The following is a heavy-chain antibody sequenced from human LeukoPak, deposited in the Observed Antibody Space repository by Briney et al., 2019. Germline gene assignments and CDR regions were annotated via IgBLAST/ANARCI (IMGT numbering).Heavy chain of an antibody. D-gene: IGHD4-17*01. CDR2: IRYDGSDK. Sequence: GGSLRLSCAASGFTFSSYGMHWVRQAPGKGLEWVAFIRYDGSDKYYADSVKGRLTISRDNSRNRVYLQMNSLRAEDTAVYYCATDRPPYGDYAYWGQGTLVTVSS. CDR3: ATDRPPYGDYAY. V-gene: IGHV3-30*02. J-gene: IGHJ4*02. CDR1: GFTFSSYG.